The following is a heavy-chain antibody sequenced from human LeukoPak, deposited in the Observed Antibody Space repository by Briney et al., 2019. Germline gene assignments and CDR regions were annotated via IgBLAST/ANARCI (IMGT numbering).Heavy chain of an antibody. CDR3: ARGPRGALVR. D-gene: IGHD3-10*01. V-gene: IGHV4-34*01. J-gene: IGHJ4*02. CDR2: INHSGST. Sequence: SETLSLTCAVYGGSFSGYYWSWIRQPPGKGLEWIGEINHSGSTNYNPSLKSRVTISVDTSKNQFSLKLSSVTAADTAVYYGARGPRGALVRWGQGTLVTVSS. CDR1: GGSFSGYY.